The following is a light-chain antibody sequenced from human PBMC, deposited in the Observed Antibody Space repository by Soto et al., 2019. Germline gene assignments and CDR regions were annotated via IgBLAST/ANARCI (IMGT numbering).Light chain of an antibody. CDR3: QECGISTWP. V-gene: IGKV3-20*01. CDR1: QPVSSSY. CDR2: GAS. J-gene: IGKJ1*01. Sequence: EIVLTQSPGTLSLSPGERATLSCRASQPVSSSYLAWYQQKPGQAPRLLIYGASTRSTGIPDRFSGSGYGTDFSLTISRLEPEDFAVYYCQECGISTWPFGQGTKVDIK.